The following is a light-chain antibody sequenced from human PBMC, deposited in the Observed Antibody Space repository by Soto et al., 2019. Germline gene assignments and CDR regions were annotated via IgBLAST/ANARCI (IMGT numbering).Light chain of an antibody. CDR1: SSDIGGHNY. V-gene: IGLV2-14*01. Sequence: QSALTQPASVSGSPGQSITVSCTGTSSDIGGHNYVSWYQQHPGKVPKLIIYEVSNRPSGVSNRFSGSKSGNTASLTVSGLQAEDEADYYCSSYTTTSTMVFGGGTKVTVL. J-gene: IGLJ3*02. CDR3: SSYTTTSTMV. CDR2: EVS.